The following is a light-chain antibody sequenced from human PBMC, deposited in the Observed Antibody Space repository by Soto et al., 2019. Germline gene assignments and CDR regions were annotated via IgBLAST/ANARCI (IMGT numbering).Light chain of an antibody. V-gene: IGKV1-5*01. Sequence: DIQMTQSPSTPSGSVGYRVNITCRASQTISSWLAWYQQKPGKAPKLLIYDASNLETGVPSRFSGSGSGTGFTLTISSLQPDDFATYYCQQYNSYSWTVGKGTKVDIK. CDR2: DAS. J-gene: IGKJ1*01. CDR1: QTISSW. CDR3: QQYNSYSWT.